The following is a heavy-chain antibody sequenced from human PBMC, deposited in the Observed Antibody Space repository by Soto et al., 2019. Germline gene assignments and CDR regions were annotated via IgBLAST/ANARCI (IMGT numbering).Heavy chain of an antibody. J-gene: IGHJ4*02. CDR2: ISGTGGAA. CDR1: GFTFGHSA. V-gene: IGHV3-23*01. D-gene: IGHD3-10*01. Sequence: GGSLRLSCAASGFTFGHSAMSWVRQAPGKGLEWVAAISGTGGAAYYADSVKGRFTISRDNSRNTLFLQMNSLRVDDTAIYHCAKPEEVVRGFDFWGLGTLVTVS. CDR3: AKPEEVVRGFDF.